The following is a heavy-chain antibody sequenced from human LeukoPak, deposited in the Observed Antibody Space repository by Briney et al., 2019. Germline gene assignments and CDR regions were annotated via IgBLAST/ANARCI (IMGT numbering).Heavy chain of an antibody. CDR1: GYSFTSYY. Sequence: GASVKVSCKASGYSFTSYYIHWVRQAPGQGLEWMGWINPSTGGTMYAQKFQGRVTVTRDTSISTAYMDLRSLRSDDTAVYYCARNSPGDRFDYWGQGTLVTVSS. J-gene: IGHJ4*02. CDR3: ARNSPGDRFDY. D-gene: IGHD2-2*01. V-gene: IGHV1-2*02. CDR2: INPSTGGT.